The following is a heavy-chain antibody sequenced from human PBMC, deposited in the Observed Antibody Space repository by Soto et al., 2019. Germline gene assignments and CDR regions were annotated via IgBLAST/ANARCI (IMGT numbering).Heavy chain of an antibody. CDR3: ARGRILELRFDY. D-gene: IGHD1-7*01. J-gene: IGHJ4*02. CDR1: GGSISSYY. Sequence: PSETLSLTCTISGGSISSYYWSWNRQPPGKGLEWIGYIYYSGSTNYNPSLKSRVTISVDTSKNQFSLKLSSVTAADTAVYYCARGRILELRFDYWGQGTLVTVSS. CDR2: IYYSGST. V-gene: IGHV4-59*01.